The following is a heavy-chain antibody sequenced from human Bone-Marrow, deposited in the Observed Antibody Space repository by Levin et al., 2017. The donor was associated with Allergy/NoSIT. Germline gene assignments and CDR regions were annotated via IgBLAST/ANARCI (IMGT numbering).Heavy chain of an antibody. J-gene: IGHJ3*02. V-gene: IGHV3-23*01. Sequence: EASVKVSCAASGFTFNTYAMSWVRQTPGKGLEWLSAISGAGGRTYYADSVKGRFTISRDNSKNTLYLEMHSLRAEDTAVYSCAKVRLGYYVSKEPFDIWGQGTLVTVSS. CDR2: ISGAGGRT. CDR1: GFTFNTYA. D-gene: IGHD3-10*02. CDR3: AKVRLGYYVSKEPFDI.